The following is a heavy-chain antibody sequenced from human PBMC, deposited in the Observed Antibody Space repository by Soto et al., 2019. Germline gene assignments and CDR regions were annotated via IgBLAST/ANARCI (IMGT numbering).Heavy chain of an antibody. CDR2: INSDGSSK. CDR1: GFAFSNYW. V-gene: IGHV3-74*01. CDR3: AKDRVIDRPVWFDP. D-gene: IGHD3-16*02. Sequence: GGSLRLSCAASGFAFSNYWMHWVRQVPGKGLVWVARINSDGSSKYYADTVKGRFTISRDNSKNTLYLQMNSLRAEDTAVYYCAKDRVIDRPVWFDPWGQGTLVTVSS. J-gene: IGHJ5*02.